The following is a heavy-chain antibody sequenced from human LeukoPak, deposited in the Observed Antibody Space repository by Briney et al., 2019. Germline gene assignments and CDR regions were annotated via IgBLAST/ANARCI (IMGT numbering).Heavy chain of an antibody. CDR1: GYTFTGYY. J-gene: IGHJ4*02. CDR3: ARAHSSGYYGFYFDY. V-gene: IGHV1-2*06. D-gene: IGHD3-22*01. CDR2: INPNSSGT. Sequence: ASVKVSCKGSGYTFTGYYMRWVRQAPGQGLEWMGRINPNSSGTNYAQKFQGRVTMTRDTSISTAYMELSRLRSDDTAVYYCARAHSSGYYGFYFDYWGQGTLVTVSS.